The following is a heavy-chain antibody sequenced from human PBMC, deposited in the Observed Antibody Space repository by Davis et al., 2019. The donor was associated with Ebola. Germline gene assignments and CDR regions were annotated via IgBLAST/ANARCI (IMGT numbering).Heavy chain of an antibody. V-gene: IGHV1-69*06. Sequence: SVKVSCKASGYTFTSYYMHWVRQAPGQGLEWMGGIIPIFGTANYAQKFQGRVTITADKSTSTAYMELSSLRSEDTAVYYCARVGYNGYDYDYWGQGTLVTVSS. CDR3: ARVGYNGYDYDY. CDR1: GYTFTSYY. J-gene: IGHJ4*02. D-gene: IGHD5-12*01. CDR2: IIPIFGTA.